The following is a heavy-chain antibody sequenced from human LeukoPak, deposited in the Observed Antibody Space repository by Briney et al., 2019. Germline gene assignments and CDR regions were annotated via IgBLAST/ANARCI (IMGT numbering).Heavy chain of an antibody. Sequence: GGSLRLSCGASGFTFSNYWMSWVRQAPGKGLEWVSVIYSGGSTYYADSVKGRFTISRDNSKNTLYLQMNSLGAEDTAVYYCARVGRDGYNPTYYFDYWGQGTLVTVSS. D-gene: IGHD5-24*01. CDR1: GFTFSNYW. CDR2: IYSGGST. J-gene: IGHJ4*02. V-gene: IGHV3-53*01. CDR3: ARVGRDGYNPTYYFDY.